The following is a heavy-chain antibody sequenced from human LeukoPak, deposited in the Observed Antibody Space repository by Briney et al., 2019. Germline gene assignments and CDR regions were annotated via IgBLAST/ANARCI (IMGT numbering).Heavy chain of an antibody. J-gene: IGHJ4*02. V-gene: IGHV3-23*01. Sequence: GGSLRLSCAASGFTFSSYAMSWVRQAPGNGLEWVSAISGSGGSTYYADSVKGRFTISRDNSKNTLYLQMNSLRAEDTAVYYCAKDRPYCSSTSCYNLADYWGQGTLVTVSS. CDR2: ISGSGGST. CDR1: GFTFSSYA. D-gene: IGHD2-2*02. CDR3: AKDRPYCSSTSCYNLADY.